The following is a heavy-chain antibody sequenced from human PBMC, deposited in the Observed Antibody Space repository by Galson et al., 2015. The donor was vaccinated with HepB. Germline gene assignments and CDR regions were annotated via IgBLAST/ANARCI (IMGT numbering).Heavy chain of an antibody. Sequence: SLRLSCAASGFTFSSYAMSWVRQAPGKGLEWVSAISGSGGSTYYADSVKGRFTISRDNSKNTLYLQMNSLRAEDTAVYYCAKPETSDFWGRAGYWGQGTLVTVSS. CDR3: AKPETSDFWGRAGY. D-gene: IGHD3-3*01. J-gene: IGHJ4*02. CDR1: GFTFSSYA. CDR2: ISGSGGST. V-gene: IGHV3-23*01.